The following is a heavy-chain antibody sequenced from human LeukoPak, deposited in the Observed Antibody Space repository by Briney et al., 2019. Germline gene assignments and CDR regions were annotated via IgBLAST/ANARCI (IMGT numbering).Heavy chain of an antibody. J-gene: IGHJ4*02. Sequence: KPSETLSLTCTVSGGSVSSGSYYWSWIRQPPGKGLEWIGYIYYSGSTTYNPSLKSRVTISVDTSKNQFSLKLSSVTAADTAVYYCARGGYGEYYYDSSGYYLFDYWGQGTLVTVSS. CDR1: GGSVSSGSYY. V-gene: IGHV4-61*01. D-gene: IGHD3-22*01. CDR2: IYYSGST. CDR3: ARGGYGEYYYDSSGYYLFDY.